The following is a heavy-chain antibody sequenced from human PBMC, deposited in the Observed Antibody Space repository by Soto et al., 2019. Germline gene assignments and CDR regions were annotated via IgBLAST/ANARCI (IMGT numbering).Heavy chain of an antibody. CDR2: IYSGGST. J-gene: IGHJ6*03. CDR1: GFTVSSNY. V-gene: IGHV3-53*04. D-gene: IGHD3-9*01. CDR3: ARGPYDILTIGRPSPGVGYMDV. Sequence: GGSLRLSCAASGFTVSSNYMSWVRQAPGKGLEWVSVIYSGGSTYYADSVKGRFTISRHNSKNTLYLQMNSLRAEDTAVYYCARGPYDILTIGRPSPGVGYMDVWGKGTTVTVSS.